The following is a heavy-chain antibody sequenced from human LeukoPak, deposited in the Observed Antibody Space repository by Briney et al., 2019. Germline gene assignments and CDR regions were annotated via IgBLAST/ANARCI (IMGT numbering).Heavy chain of an antibody. V-gene: IGHV3-23*01. CDR2: ITGGGSGI. CDR3: AKWGDYDVLTGYYVSDY. D-gene: IGHD3-9*01. CDR1: GFTFSNYA. J-gene: IGHJ4*02. Sequence: PGASLRHSCAASGFTFSNYAMSWVRQAPGKGLEWVSAITGGGSGIYYADSMKSRFTISRDNSKNTLYLQINSLRAEDTAVYYCAKWGDYDVLTGYYVSDYWGQGTLVTVSS.